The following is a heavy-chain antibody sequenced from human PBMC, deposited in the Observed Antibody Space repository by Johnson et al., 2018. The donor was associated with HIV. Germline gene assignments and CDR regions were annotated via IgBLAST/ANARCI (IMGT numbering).Heavy chain of an antibody. V-gene: IGHV3-30*03. J-gene: IGHJ3*02. CDR2: ISYDGTNE. CDR3: ARERGYSSVLWKLSEAAFDI. D-gene: IGHD6-19*01. Sequence: QVQLVESGGDLVKPGGSLRLSCVASGFTLGSFGMHWVRQAPGKGLEWVAVISYDGTNEYYAESVKARFTISRDNSKNTLYLVMNSLRAEDTAVYYCARERGYSSVLWKLSEAAFDIWGQGTMVTVSS. CDR1: GFTLGSFG.